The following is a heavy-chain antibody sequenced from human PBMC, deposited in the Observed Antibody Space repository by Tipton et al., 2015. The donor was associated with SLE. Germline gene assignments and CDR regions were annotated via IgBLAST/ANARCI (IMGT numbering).Heavy chain of an antibody. J-gene: IGHJ4*02. CDR2: IYSSGTT. CDR3: ARGERSSMPDY. D-gene: IGHD2-2*01. CDR1: GVSVSSTNYY. Sequence: TLSLTCTVSGVSVSSTNYYWSWVRQPAGKGLEWIGRIYSSGTTNYNPSLESRFTISIDTSKNQFSLRLNSGTAADTAVYYCARGERSSMPDYWGQGTLVTVSS. V-gene: IGHV4-61*02.